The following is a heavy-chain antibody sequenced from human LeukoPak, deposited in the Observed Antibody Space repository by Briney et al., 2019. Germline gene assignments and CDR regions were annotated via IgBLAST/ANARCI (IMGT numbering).Heavy chain of an antibody. CDR3: ASPYCSGGSCYREAFDI. CDR1: GGSFSGYY. Sequence: SETLSLTCAVYGGSFSGYYWSWIRQPPGKGLEWIGEINHSGSTNYNPSLKSRVTISVDTSKNQFSLKLSSVTAADTAVYYCASPYCSGGSCYREAFDIWGQGTMVTVSS. V-gene: IGHV4-34*01. D-gene: IGHD2-15*01. CDR2: INHSGST. J-gene: IGHJ3*02.